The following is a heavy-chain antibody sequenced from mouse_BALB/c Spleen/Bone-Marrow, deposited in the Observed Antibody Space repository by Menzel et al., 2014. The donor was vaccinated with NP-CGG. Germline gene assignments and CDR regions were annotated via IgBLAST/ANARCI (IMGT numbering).Heavy chain of an antibody. V-gene: IGHV5-17*02. D-gene: IGHD1-1*01. CDR3: VRSGSSSGYFDY. J-gene: IGHJ2*01. Sequence: EVQGVESGGGLVQPGGSRKLSCAASGFTFSSFGMHWVRQAPEKGLEWVAYISSGSSTIYYGDTVMGRFTISRDNPKNTLFLQMTSLRPEDTATYYCVRSGSSSGYFDYWGQGTTLTVSS. CDR2: ISSGSSTI. CDR1: GFTFSSFG.